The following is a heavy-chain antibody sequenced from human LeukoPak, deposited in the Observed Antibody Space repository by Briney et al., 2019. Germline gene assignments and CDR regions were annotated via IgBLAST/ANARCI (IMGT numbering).Heavy chain of an antibody. CDR2: IKSKTDGGTT. CDR3: TTDVGAGYCSSTSCNGDYYMDV. CDR1: GFTFSNAW. D-gene: IGHD2-2*01. J-gene: IGHJ6*03. Sequence: GGSLRLSCAASGFTFSNAWMSWVRQAPGKGLEWVGRIKSKTDGGTTDYAAPVKGRFTISRDDSKNTLYLQMNSLKTEDTAVYYCTTDVGAGYCSSTSCNGDYYMDVWGKGTTVTISS. V-gene: IGHV3-15*01.